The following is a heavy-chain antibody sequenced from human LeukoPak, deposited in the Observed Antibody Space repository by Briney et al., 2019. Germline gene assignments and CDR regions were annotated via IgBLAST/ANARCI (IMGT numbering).Heavy chain of an antibody. J-gene: IGHJ6*03. CDR1: GFTFGDYG. V-gene: IGHV3-49*04. D-gene: IGHD3-22*01. Sequence: PGGSLRLSCTASGFTFGDYGMSWVRQAPGKGLEWVGFIRRTVYGATAEYAASVKDRFTISRDDSKSIAYLQMNSLKTEDTAVYFCTREEEDYSSGYSLYYYYMDVWGTGTTVTVS. CDR2: IRRTVYGATA. CDR3: TREEEDYSSGYSLYYYYMDV.